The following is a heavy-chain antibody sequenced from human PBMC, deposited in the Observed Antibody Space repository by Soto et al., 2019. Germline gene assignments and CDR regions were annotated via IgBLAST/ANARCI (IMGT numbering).Heavy chain of an antibody. J-gene: IGHJ5*02. Sequence: YCPPLVNPTQTLTLTCTFSGFSLSTSGMCVSWIRQPPGKALEWLALIDWDDDKYYSTSLKTRLTISKDTSTNQVVLTMTNMDLFDTDKYHCARSKGRAEADWFEPQG. D-gene: IGHD6-13*01. CDR1: GFSLSTSGMC. V-gene: IGHV2-70*01. CDR3: ARSKGRAEADWFEP. CDR2: IDWDDDK.